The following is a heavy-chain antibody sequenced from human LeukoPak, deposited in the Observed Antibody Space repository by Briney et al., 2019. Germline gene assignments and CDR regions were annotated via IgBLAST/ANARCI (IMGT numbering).Heavy chain of an antibody. V-gene: IGHV4-39*07. J-gene: IGHJ4*02. CDR1: GGSISSSSYY. D-gene: IGHD3-10*01. CDR2: INHSGST. CDR3: AGYRVRQGVSGY. Sequence: SETLSLTCTVSGGSISSSSYYWGWTRQPPGKGLEWIGEINHSGSTNYNPSLKSRVTISVDTSKNQFSLKLSSVTAADTAVYYCAGYRVRQGVSGYWGQGTLVTVSS.